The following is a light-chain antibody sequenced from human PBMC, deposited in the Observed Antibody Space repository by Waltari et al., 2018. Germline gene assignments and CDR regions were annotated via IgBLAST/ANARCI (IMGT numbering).Light chain of an antibody. Sequence: QSALTQPASVSGSPGQSITISCTGTRSDVGFYNLVSWSQQHPEKAPEPNVYGVIEGPSGVSYRFSGSKAGNPAPLTNSGLPAGDDAEFFLRSFAGRNLWVFRGGTKLTVL. CDR3: RSFAGRNLWV. CDR1: RSDVGFYNL. V-gene: IGLV2-23*02. J-gene: IGLJ3*02. CDR2: GVI.